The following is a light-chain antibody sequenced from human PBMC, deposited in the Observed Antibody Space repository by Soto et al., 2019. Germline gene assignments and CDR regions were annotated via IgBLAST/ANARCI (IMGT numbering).Light chain of an antibody. Sequence: EIVMTQSPATLSVSPGEGATLSCRASQSVSSSYLAWYQQKPGQAPRLLIYGASSRATGIPDRFSGSESGTDFTLTISRLEPEDFAVYYCQQYGSSPPGVTFGPGTKVDIK. CDR3: QQYGSSPPGVT. V-gene: IGKV3-20*01. CDR1: QSVSSSY. J-gene: IGKJ3*01. CDR2: GAS.